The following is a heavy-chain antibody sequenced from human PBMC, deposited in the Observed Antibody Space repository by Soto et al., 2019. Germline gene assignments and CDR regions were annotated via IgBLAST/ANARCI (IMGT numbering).Heavy chain of an antibody. Sequence: QIQLVQSGAEVKKPGASVKVSCKASGYNVIRYGFTWVRQAPGQGLEWMGWISAYSGDTNYAQKFQGRVTMTTDTSTSTVYMEVRSLSSDDTAAYYCASTPTEIMATNYYSYYALDVWGQGTTVTVSS. V-gene: IGHV1-18*04. CDR3: ASTPTEIMATNYYSYYALDV. J-gene: IGHJ6*02. D-gene: IGHD5-12*01. CDR1: GYNVIRYG. CDR2: ISAYSGDT.